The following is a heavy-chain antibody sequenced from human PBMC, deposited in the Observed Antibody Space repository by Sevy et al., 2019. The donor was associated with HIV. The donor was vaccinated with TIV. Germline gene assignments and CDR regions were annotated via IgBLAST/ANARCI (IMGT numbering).Heavy chain of an antibody. Sequence: HSETLSLTCTVSGDSISNDNYYWGWIRQPPGKGLDWIGNIYYNGSTYYNPSLKSRVSISVDTSKNEFSLKLSSVTAADPAVYYCARRLDSMIVRGAFDIWGQGTMVTVSS. CDR3: ARRLDSMIVRGAFDI. D-gene: IGHD3-22*01. CDR1: GDSISNDNYY. V-gene: IGHV4-39*01. CDR2: IYYNGST. J-gene: IGHJ3*02.